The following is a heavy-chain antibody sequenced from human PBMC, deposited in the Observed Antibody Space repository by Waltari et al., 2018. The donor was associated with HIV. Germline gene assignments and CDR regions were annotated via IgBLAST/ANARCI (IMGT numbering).Heavy chain of an antibody. Sequence: QVQLVQSGAEVKKPGASVRVSCKASGYPFTDYYLHWIRQDSGKGLEWMGRVNPPNGDTTYAQKLQGRVTMTRDTSISTIYMDLSGLTTDDTAVCYCARDRVAGVRRNGNDFWGQGTLVTVSS. V-gene: IGHV1-2*02. J-gene: IGHJ4*02. CDR3: ARDRVAGVRRNGNDF. D-gene: IGHD2-8*01. CDR1: GYPFTDYY. CDR2: VNPPNGDT.